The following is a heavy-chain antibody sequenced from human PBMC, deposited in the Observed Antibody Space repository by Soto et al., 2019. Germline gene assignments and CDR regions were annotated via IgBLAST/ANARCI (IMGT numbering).Heavy chain of an antibody. Sequence: ASVKVSCKASGGTFSSYTISWVRQAPGQGLEWMGRIIPIHGIANYAQKFQRRVTITTDKSTSTAYMELSSLRSDDTAVYYCARGTCSGGSCYWFGPYPDAFDIWGQGTMVTVSS. J-gene: IGHJ3*02. D-gene: IGHD2-15*01. CDR1: GGTFSSYT. CDR2: IIPIHGIA. V-gene: IGHV1-69*02. CDR3: ARGTCSGGSCYWFGPYPDAFDI.